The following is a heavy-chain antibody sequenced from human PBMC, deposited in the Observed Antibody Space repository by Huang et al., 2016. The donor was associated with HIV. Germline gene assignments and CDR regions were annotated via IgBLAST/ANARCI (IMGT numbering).Heavy chain of an antibody. D-gene: IGHD3-3*01. V-gene: IGHV4-34*02. J-gene: IGHJ6*02. CDR1: GASFNTYY. CDR2: IKPGGST. CDR3: ARMPTPSYYDTWSLSPVEEDFFYYNLDV. Sequence: QVRLEQWGQGLLKPSATLSLTCAVYGASFNTYYWSWVRQSPAKGLEWICEIKPGGSTNYNHSLKSRVTMTVDTSKNQFYLKFRAMTAADSAIYYCARMPTPSYYDTWSLSPVEEDFFYYNLDVWGQGTPVSVSS.